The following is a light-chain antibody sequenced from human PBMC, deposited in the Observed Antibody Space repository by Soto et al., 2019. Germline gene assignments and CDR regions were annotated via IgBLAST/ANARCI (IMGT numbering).Light chain of an antibody. Sequence: DIVLTQSPGTLSLSPGERATLSCRASESVRDNYLAWYQQRSGQAPRLVIYGASSRASAVPDRFSGSGSGADFTLTISRLEPEDFAVYYCQQYGSSPLTFGGGTKVDIK. J-gene: IGKJ4*01. CDR3: QQYGSSPLT. CDR2: GAS. V-gene: IGKV3-20*01. CDR1: ESVRDNY.